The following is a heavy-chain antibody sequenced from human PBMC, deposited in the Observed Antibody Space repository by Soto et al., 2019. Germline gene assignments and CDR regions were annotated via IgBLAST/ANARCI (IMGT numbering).Heavy chain of an antibody. CDR1: GYTFTSYY. Sequence: AAVKVSCKASGYTFTSYYMHWVRQAPGQGLEWMGIINPSGGSTSYAQKFQGRVTMTRDTSTSTVYMELSSLRSEDTAVYYCARDAILPEDRMGVWGQGTTVTVSS. CDR2: INPSGGST. CDR3: ARDAILPEDRMGV. J-gene: IGHJ6*02. V-gene: IGHV1-46*01. D-gene: IGHD2-15*01.